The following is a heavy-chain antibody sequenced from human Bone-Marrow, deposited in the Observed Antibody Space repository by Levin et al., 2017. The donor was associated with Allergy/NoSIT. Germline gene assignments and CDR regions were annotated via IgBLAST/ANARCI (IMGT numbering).Heavy chain of an antibody. J-gene: IGHJ4*02. CDR2: IYYTGNT. V-gene: IGHV4-59*01. CDR3: ARETGIASSEGFDY. CDR1: GGSISDYY. Sequence: SQTLSLTCTVSGGSISDYYWSWIRQPPGKGLEWIGHIYYTGNTNYNPSLKSRVTISVDTSKNQFSLKLTSVTAADTAVYYCARETGIASSEGFDYWGQGTLVTVSS. D-gene: IGHD6-13*01.